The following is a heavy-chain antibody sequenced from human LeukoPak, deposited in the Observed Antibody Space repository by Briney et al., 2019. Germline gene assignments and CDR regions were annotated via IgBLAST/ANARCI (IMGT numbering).Heavy chain of an antibody. CDR3: AKERVRGVIFDAFDI. D-gene: IGHD3-10*01. CDR1: GFTFSNYA. J-gene: IGHJ3*02. Sequence: GGSLRLSCAASGFTFSNYAMHWVRQGLVKGLESMAVVSHDGIQTYYADSVKGRFTISRDNSKSALFLQMNSLRAEDTAVYYCAKERVRGVIFDAFDIWGQGTMVTVSS. CDR2: VSHDGIQT. V-gene: IGHV3-30-3*01.